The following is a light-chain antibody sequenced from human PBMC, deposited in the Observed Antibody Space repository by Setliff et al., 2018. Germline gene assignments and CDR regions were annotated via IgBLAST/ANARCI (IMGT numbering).Light chain of an antibody. CDR3: VLYMGNGIYV. Sequence: QTVVTQEPSFSVSPGGTVTLTCGLSSGSVSTSDYPSWYQQTPGQAPRTLIYSTTTRSSGVPDRFSGSILGNKAALTITGAQADDESDYYCVLYMGNGIYVLGTGTKV. V-gene: IGLV8-61*01. CDR1: SGSVSTSDY. CDR2: STT. J-gene: IGLJ1*01.